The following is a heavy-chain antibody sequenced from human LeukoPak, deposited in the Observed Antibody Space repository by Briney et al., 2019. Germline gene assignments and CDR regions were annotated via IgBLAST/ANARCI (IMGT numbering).Heavy chain of an antibody. D-gene: IGHD3-9*01. CDR2: INHSGST. Sequence: SETLSLTCAVYGGSFSGYYWSWIRQPPGKGREWIGGINHSGSTNYNPSLKSRVTISVDPSKNQFSLQLSPVTAADTAVYYCARGRANYDILTGYYFPRFWAFDIWGQGTMVTVSS. J-gene: IGHJ3*02. CDR1: GGSFSGYY. CDR3: ARGRANYDILTGYYFPRFWAFDI. V-gene: IGHV4-34*01.